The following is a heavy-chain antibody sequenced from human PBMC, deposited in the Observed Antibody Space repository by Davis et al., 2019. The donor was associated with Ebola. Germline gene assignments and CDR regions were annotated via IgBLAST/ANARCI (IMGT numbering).Heavy chain of an antibody. CDR3: TRAKYNWNPLSGY. D-gene: IGHD1-20*01. J-gene: IGHJ4*02. CDR2: IRSKAYGGTT. CDR1: GFTFGDYA. Sequence: GESLKISCTASGFTFGDYAMSWVRQAPGKGLEWVGFIRSKAYGGTTEYAASVKGRFTISRDDSKSIAYLQMNSLKTEDTAVYYCTRAKYNWNPLSGYWGQGTLVTVSS. V-gene: IGHV3-49*04.